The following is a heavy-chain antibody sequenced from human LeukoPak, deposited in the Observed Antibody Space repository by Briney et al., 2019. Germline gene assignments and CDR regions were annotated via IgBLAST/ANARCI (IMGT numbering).Heavy chain of an antibody. Sequence: GGSLRLSCAASGFSFSVFWMHWVRQAPGKGLEWVSIIYSGGSTFYADSVKGRFTISRDNSKNTLYLQMNSLRAEDTAVYYCARGGSYLSAFDIWGQGTMVTVSS. CDR1: GFSFSVFW. D-gene: IGHD1-26*01. J-gene: IGHJ3*02. CDR2: IYSGGST. CDR3: ARGGSYLSAFDI. V-gene: IGHV3-53*01.